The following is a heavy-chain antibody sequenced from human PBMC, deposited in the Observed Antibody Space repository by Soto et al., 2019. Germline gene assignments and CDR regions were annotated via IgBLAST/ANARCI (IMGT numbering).Heavy chain of an antibody. Sequence: PSETMSLTCTVSGGSISSYYWSWIRKHTGKGLEWIGYIYYSGSTNYNPSLKSRVTISVDTSKNQFSLKLSSVTAADTAVYYCARDLYSGYDSRAFDIWGQGTMVTVSS. V-gene: IGHV4-59*01. D-gene: IGHD5-12*01. J-gene: IGHJ3*02. CDR2: IYYSGST. CDR1: GGSISSYY. CDR3: ARDLYSGYDSRAFDI.